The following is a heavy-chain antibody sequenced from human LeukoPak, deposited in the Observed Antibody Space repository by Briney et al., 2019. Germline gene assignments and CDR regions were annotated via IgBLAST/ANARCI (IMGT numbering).Heavy chain of an antibody. J-gene: IGHJ4*02. D-gene: IGHD3-9*01. CDR2: ISCRRFSM. CDR1: GFSFNASY. V-gene: IGHV3-11*01. CDR3: ERGKRRYVR. Sequence: GSLSLSCEASGFSFNASYMTCIRQAPGKGLEWLAYISCRRFSMYYADSVKGRVTISRDNDNNPLYLHMSGLKAEDTAVYFCERGKRRYVRWGQGTLVTVSS.